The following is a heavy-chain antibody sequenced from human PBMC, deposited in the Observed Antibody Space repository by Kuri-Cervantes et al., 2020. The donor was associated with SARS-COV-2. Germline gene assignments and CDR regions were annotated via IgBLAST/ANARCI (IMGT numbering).Heavy chain of an antibody. D-gene: IGHD6-25*01. CDR3: APISGQESLGY. CDR1: GFTFDDYA. J-gene: IGHJ4*02. Sequence: GGSLRLSCAASGFTFDDYAMHWVRQAPGKGLEWVSGISRNSGARGYADSVKGRFTVSRDNSESTLYLQMNSLRAEDTAVYYCAPISGQESLGYWGQGALVTVSS. CDR2: ISRNSGAR. V-gene: IGHV3-9*01.